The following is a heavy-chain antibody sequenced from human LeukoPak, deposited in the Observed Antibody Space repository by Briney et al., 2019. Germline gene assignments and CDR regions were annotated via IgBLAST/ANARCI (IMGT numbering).Heavy chain of an antibody. D-gene: IGHD5-12*01. CDR2: IYRSEST. CDR1: GVAISSSNW. CDR3: ARYRGASGYHFDY. Sequence: SETLCLTSAVSGVAISSSNWWSWFRQPPGRGLNWIGEIYRSESTNYNPSLKSRVTISLDKSKNQFSLRLCSVTGADTAVYSCARYRGASGYHFDYWGQGTLVTVSS. J-gene: IGHJ4*02. V-gene: IGHV4-4*02.